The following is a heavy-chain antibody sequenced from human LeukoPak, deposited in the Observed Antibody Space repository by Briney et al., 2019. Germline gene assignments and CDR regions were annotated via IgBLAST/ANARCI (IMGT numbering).Heavy chain of an antibody. Sequence: ASVKVPCKASGYNFDKFGIAWVRQAPGQGLEWMGWINTHNGNTKYAQQYQGRVTMTTDTSTSTVYMGLRSLRSDDTAVYFCARDTPQHLKRYDYWGQGTQVTVSS. J-gene: IGHJ4*02. V-gene: IGHV1-18*01. CDR1: GYNFDKFG. D-gene: IGHD6-13*01. CDR2: INTHNGNT. CDR3: ARDTPQHLKRYDY.